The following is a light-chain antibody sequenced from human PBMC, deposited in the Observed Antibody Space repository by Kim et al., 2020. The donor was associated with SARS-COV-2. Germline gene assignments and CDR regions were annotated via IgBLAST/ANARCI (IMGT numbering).Light chain of an antibody. CDR1: QSIGGW. V-gene: IGKV1-5*01. J-gene: IGKJ5*01. CDR3: QHNSTYPIT. Sequence: ASGGDRVTITCRASQSIGGWLAWYQQKPGKAPKLLIHDVSSVESGVPSRFSGSGSETEFTLTISSLQPDDFATYYCQHNSTYPITFGQGTRLEIK. CDR2: DVS.